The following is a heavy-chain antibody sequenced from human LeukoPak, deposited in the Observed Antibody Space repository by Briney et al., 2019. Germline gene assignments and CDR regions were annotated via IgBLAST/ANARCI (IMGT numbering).Heavy chain of an antibody. Sequence: GGSLRLSCAASGFIFSNYAMMWVRQAPGKGLEWVSSVTGSGGGTFYADSVKGRFTISRDNSQNTLYLQMNSLGAEDTAVYYCAKGAASALVDWFDSWGQGTLVTVSS. J-gene: IGHJ5*01. V-gene: IGHV3-23*01. CDR2: VTGSGGGT. CDR3: AKGAASALVDWFDS. D-gene: IGHD6-25*01. CDR1: GFIFSNYA.